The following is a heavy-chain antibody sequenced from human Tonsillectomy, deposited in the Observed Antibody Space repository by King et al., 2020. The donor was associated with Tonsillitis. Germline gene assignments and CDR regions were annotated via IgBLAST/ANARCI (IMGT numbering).Heavy chain of an antibody. CDR2: IKQDGSDK. CDR3: ARGSGSYNWNYPY. D-gene: IGHD1-7*01. J-gene: IGHJ4*02. Sequence: QLVESGGGLVQPGGSLRLSCAASGFTFSNYWMSWVRQAPGKGLEWVANIKQDGSDKYYVDSVKGRFTISRDNAKNSLFLQMNSLRAEDTAVYYCARGSGSYNWNYPYWGQGTLVTVSS. V-gene: IGHV3-7*01. CDR1: GFTFSNYW.